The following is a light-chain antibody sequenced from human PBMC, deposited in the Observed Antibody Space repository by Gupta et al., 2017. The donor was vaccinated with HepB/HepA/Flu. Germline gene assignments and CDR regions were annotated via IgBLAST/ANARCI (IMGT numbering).Light chain of an antibody. Sequence: QSALTQPAPVSGSPGQSITISCTGTSSDVGGYNYVSGYQQHPGKAPKLMIYDVSNRPSGVANRFSGSKSGNTESLTISGLQAEDEADYYCSSYTSSSTLVFGGGTKLTVL. CDR2: DVS. CDR1: SSDVGGYNY. J-gene: IGLJ2*01. V-gene: IGLV2-14*01. CDR3: SSYTSSSTLV.